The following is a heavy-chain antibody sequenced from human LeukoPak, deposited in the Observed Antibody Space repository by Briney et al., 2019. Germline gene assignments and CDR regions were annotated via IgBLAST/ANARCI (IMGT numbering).Heavy chain of an antibody. CDR1: GGSISGQY. D-gene: IGHD3-16*01. CDR2: IHYSGRP. V-gene: IGHV4-59*11. Sequence: SETLSLTCTVSGGSISGQYWTWIRQPPGKGLEWIGQIHYSGRPDYNPSLKSRVTISVDTSKNQLSLKVTSVTGADTAVYYCARFGVDYDMDVWGQGTTVTVSS. J-gene: IGHJ6*02. CDR3: ARFGVDYDMDV.